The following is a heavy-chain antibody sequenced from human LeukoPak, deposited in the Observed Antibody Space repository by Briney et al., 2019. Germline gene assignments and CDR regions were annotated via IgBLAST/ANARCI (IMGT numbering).Heavy chain of an antibody. D-gene: IGHD3-10*01. CDR2: MYSSGS. J-gene: IGHJ5*02. CDR1: GGSISSYY. V-gene: IGHV4-4*07. CDR3: ARDSGTTGEVKFDP. Sequence: SETLSLTCTVSGGSISSYYLSWIRQTAGKGLEWIGRMYSSGSNYNPSLKSRVTMSIDTSTNQLSLRLSSVTAADTAVYYCARDSGTTGEVKFDPWGQGTLVTVSS.